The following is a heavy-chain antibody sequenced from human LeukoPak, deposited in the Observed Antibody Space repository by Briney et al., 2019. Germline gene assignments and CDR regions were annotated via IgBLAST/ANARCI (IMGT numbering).Heavy chain of an antibody. D-gene: IGHD6-19*01. CDR1: GFTFSSYD. CDR2: ISYDGSNK. Sequence: GRSLRLSCAASGFTFSSYDMHWVRQAPGKGLEWVALISYDGSNKFYADSVKGRFTISRDNSKNTLFLQMNSLRAEDTAVYYCARPGIAVAGEFFDYWGQGTLVTVSS. J-gene: IGHJ4*02. CDR3: ARPGIAVAGEFFDY. V-gene: IGHV3-30*03.